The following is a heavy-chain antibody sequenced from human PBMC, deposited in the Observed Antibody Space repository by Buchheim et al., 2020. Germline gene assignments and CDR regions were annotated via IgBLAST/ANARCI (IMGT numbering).Heavy chain of an antibody. Sequence: EVQLVESGGGLVQPGGSLRLSCAASGFTFSNYWMTWVRQAPGKGLEWVAHISADGAGADQYFADSVRGRFTISRDNAKNSLYLQMNNLRVEDTAVYHCTRLRGLQDSGNIDYWGRGTL. J-gene: IGHJ4*02. CDR1: GFTFSNYW. CDR3: TRLRGLQDSGNIDY. V-gene: IGHV3-7*01. D-gene: IGHD3-10*01. CDR2: ISADGAGADQ.